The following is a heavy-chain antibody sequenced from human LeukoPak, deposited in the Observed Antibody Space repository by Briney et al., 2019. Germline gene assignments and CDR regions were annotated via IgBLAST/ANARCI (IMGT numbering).Heavy chain of an antibody. V-gene: IGHV1-2*02. D-gene: IGHD3-10*01. Sequence: GASVKVSCKASGYTFTGYYMHWVRQAPGQGLEWMGWINPNSGGTNYAQKFQGRVTMTRDTSISTAYMELSRLRSDDTAVYYCARAPRPSKPPYGSGSYYNGYYYYYMDVWGKGTTVTVSS. CDR1: GYTFTGYY. J-gene: IGHJ6*03. CDR3: ARAPRPSKPPYGSGSYYNGYYYYYMDV. CDR2: INPNSGGT.